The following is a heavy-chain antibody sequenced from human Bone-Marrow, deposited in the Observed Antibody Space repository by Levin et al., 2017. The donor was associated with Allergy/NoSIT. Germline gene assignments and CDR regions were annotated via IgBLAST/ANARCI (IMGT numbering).Heavy chain of an antibody. CDR1: GYTFTSYD. CDR2: MNPKSGNT. V-gene: IGHV1-8*01. J-gene: IGHJ4*02. D-gene: IGHD5-18*01. Sequence: ASVKVSCKASGYTFTSYDINWVRQATGQGLEWMGWMNPKSGNTDYAQKFQGRVTMTRNTSITTAYMDLSSLRSEDTAVYYCARGYGYGSGSLDLFDYWGQGSLVTVSS. CDR3: ARGYGYGSGSLDLFDY.